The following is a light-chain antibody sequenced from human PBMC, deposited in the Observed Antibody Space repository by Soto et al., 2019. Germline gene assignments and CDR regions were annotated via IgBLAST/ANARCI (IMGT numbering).Light chain of an antibody. CDR2: KAS. CDR3: QQYNSYSAT. CDR1: QSISSW. V-gene: IGKV1-5*03. J-gene: IGKJ1*01. Sequence: DIQMTQSPSTLSASVGDRVTITCRASQSISSWLAWYQQKPGKAPKVLIYKASTLESGVPSRFSGSGSGTEVTLTISSLQPDDFATYYCQQYNSYSATFGQGTKVEIK.